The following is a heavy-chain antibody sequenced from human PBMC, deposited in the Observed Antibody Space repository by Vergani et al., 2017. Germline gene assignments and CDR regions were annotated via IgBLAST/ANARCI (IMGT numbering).Heavy chain of an antibody. CDR3: ARTVALWFGETKDVGWFDP. J-gene: IGHJ5*02. CDR2: IYHSGTT. CDR1: GYSISNGYY. D-gene: IGHD3-10*01. V-gene: IGHV4-38-2*01. Sequence: QVQLQESGPGLLKPSETLSLTCDVSGYSISNGYYWGWIRQHPGKGLEWIGIIYHSGTTYYNPSLKSLVTISLDTSKNQVSLKLNSVTAADTAVYYCARTVALWFGETKDVGWFDPWGQGIPVTVSS.